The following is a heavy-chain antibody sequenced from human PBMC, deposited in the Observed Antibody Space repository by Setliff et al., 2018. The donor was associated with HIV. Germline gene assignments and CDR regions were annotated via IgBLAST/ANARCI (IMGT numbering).Heavy chain of an antibody. J-gene: IGHJ6*02. CDR1: GFTFSTYS. D-gene: IGHD6-19*01. CDR3: ARDRSSGWYYYYYGMDV. Sequence: GGSLRLSCEASGFTFSTYSMNWVRQAPGKGLEWVSSISSSSRSKYYADSVKGRFTISRDNAKNSLYLQMNSLTAKDTAVYYCARDRSSGWYYYYYGMDVWGQGTTVTVSS. V-gene: IGHV3-21*01. CDR2: ISSSSRSK.